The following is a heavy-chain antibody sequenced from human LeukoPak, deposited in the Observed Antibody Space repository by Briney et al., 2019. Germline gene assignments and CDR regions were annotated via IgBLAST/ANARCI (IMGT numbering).Heavy chain of an antibody. D-gene: IGHD3-10*01. CDR2: IYHSGST. CDR1: GGSISSSNW. CDR3: ARGGAYTRSGSYSPWYFDY. J-gene: IGHJ4*02. Sequence: SGTLSLTCAVSGGSISSSNWWSWVRQPPGKGLEWIGEIYHSGSTNYNPSLKSRVTISVDMSKNQFSLKLSSVTAADTAVYYCARGGAYTRSGSYSPWYFDYWGQGTLVTVSS. V-gene: IGHV4-4*02.